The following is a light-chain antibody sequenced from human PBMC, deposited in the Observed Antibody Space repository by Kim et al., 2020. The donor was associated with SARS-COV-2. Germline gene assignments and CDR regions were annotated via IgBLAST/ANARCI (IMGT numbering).Light chain of an antibody. J-gene: IGLJ3*02. CDR1: SLRNYY. CDR2: GKY. Sequence: ALGQTVRLTCKGDSLRNYYATWYQQRPGQAPTLVLYGKYDRPSGIPDRFSGSASGNTASLTITGAQAEDEGDYYCNSRDSSGDHVVFGGGTQLTVL. CDR3: NSRDSSGDHVV. V-gene: IGLV3-19*01.